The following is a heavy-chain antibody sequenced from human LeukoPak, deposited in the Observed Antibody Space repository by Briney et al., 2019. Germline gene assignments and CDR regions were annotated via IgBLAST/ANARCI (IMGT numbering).Heavy chain of an antibody. CDR1: SGSISNYY. CDR2: IYYTGST. CDR3: ARLSPGVVIPDY. Sequence: SGTLPLTCIVSSGSISNYYWTWIRQPPGKGLEWIGYIYYTGSTNYSPSLKSRVTISVDTSNNQFFLKLRSVTAADTAVYYCARLSPGVVIPDYWGQGTLVTVSS. V-gene: IGHV4-59*08. D-gene: IGHD3-3*01. J-gene: IGHJ4*02.